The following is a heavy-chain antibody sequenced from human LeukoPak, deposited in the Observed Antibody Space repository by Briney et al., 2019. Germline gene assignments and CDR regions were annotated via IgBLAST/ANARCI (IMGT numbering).Heavy chain of an antibody. D-gene: IGHD5-18*01. CDR1: GFTFSNYW. J-gene: IGHJ4*02. Sequence: PGGSLRLSCVASGFTFSNYWMNWVRQAPGKGLVWASCVNSDGTSTSYADSVKGRFTISRDNAKNSLYLQMNSLRAEDTAVYYCARSPRDTSGGYSYGYDYWGQGTLVTVSS. CDR3: ARSPRDTSGGYSYGYDY. V-gene: IGHV3-74*01. CDR2: VNSDGTST.